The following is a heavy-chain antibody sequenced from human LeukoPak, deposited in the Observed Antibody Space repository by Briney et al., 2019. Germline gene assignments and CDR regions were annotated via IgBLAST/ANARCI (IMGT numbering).Heavy chain of an antibody. J-gene: IGHJ4*02. CDR3: ARGRGGDILTGYYSHYFDY. V-gene: IGHV4-31*03. Sequence: SQTLSLTCTVSGGSISSGGYYWRWIRRHPGKGLEWIGYIYYSGSTYYNPSLKSRVTISVDTSKNQFSLKLSSVTAADTAVYYCARGRGGDILTGYYSHYFDYWGQGTLVTVSS. CDR2: IYYSGST. CDR1: GGSISSGGYY. D-gene: IGHD3-9*01.